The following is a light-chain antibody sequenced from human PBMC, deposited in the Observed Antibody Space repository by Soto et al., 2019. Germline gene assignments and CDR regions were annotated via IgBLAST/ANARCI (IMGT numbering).Light chain of an antibody. J-gene: IGLJ1*01. CDR3: CSYAGSYTRV. Sequence: QSALTQPASVSGSPGQSITLSCTGSSDYVGTSDLVSWYKHHPGKAPQLIIYAGTKRPSGVSNRFFGSKSGNTASLTISGLQAEDEADYYCCSYAGSYTRVFGTGTKLTVL. CDR1: SDYVGTSDL. V-gene: IGLV2-14*02. CDR2: AGT.